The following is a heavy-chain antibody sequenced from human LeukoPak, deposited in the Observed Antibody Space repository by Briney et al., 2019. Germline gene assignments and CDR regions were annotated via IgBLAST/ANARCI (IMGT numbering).Heavy chain of an antibody. CDR3: ARDSRRDGYNLDH. CDR1: GSTFSSYS. J-gene: IGHJ4*02. Sequence: GGSLRLSCAASGSTFSSYSMNWVRQAPGKGPEWVSSISSSSSYIYYADSVKGRFTISRDNAKNSLYLQMNSLRAEDTAVYYCARDSRRDGYNLDHWGRGTLVTVSS. D-gene: IGHD5-24*01. V-gene: IGHV3-21*01. CDR2: ISSSSSYI.